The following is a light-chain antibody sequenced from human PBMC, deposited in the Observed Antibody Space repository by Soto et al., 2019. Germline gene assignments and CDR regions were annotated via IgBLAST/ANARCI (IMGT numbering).Light chain of an antibody. CDR2: DAF. CDR1: RSLDSGQ. CDR3: QQYGDSPRT. J-gene: IGKJ5*01. V-gene: IGKV3-20*01. Sequence: IVLSQSPGTLSLSPEESATLSCRASRSLDSGQLAWYQQKVGRAPRLLIHDAFMRATGIPDRFSGSGSGTDFTLTIARLEPEDFAVYYCQQYGDSPRTFGQGTRLEIK.